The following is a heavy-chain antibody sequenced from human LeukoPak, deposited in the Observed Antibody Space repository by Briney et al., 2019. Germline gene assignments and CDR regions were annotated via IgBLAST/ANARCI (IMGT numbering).Heavy chain of an antibody. Sequence: GESLKISCKGSGYSFSNNWIGWVRQMPGKGLEGMGIIYPGDSQTRYSPSFQGQVTISVDMSISTAYLQWSSLKASDIAVYYCARLSAGTYVHLDSWGQGTLVTVSS. CDR1: GYSFSNNW. CDR3: ARLSAGTYVHLDS. V-gene: IGHV5-51*01. CDR2: IYPGDSQT. J-gene: IGHJ4*02. D-gene: IGHD1-26*01.